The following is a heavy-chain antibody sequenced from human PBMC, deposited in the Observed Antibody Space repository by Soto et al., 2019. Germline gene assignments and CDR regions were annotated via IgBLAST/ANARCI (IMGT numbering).Heavy chain of an antibody. CDR2: IYPGDSDT. CDR3: ARRITMVRGVITYYFDY. V-gene: IGHV5-51*01. J-gene: IGHJ4*02. Sequence: GESLKISCKGSGYSFTSYWIGWVRQMPGKGLEWMGIIYPGDSDTRYGPSFQGQVTISADKSISTAYLQWSSLKASDTAMYYCARRITMVRGVITYYFDYWGQGTLVTVSS. D-gene: IGHD3-10*01. CDR1: GYSFTSYW.